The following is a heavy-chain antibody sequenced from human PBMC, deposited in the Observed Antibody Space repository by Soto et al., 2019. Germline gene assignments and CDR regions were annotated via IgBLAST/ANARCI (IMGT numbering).Heavy chain of an antibody. CDR1: GFTFSNYW. J-gene: IGHJ6*03. V-gene: IGHV3-74*02. CDR3: ARGDCVGGTCYSLAGSFYYYMDV. Sequence: ESGVGLVQPGGSLRLSCAASGFTFSNYWMYWVRQAPGKGLEWVSRINSDGSVSSYADSVKGRLTISRDNVKNTLYLQMDSLRAEDTALYYCARGDCVGGTCYSLAGSFYYYMDVWGKGTTVTVFS. CDR2: INSDGSVS. D-gene: IGHD2-15*01.